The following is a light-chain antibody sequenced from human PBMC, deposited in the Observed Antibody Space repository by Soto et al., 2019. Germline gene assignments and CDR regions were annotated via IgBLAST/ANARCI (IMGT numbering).Light chain of an antibody. J-gene: IGKJ3*01. CDR2: LAS. CDR1: QSLLESDGSNY. CDR3: MQGLQTQFT. V-gene: IGKV2-28*01. Sequence: DFVMTQSPLSLSVTPGEAASISCRSNQSLLESDGSNYLHWYMQKPGQSPQLLNYLASTRAAGVPDRFSGSASGTEFTLKISRVEAEDVGVDYCMQGLQTQFTFAPGTKVDIK.